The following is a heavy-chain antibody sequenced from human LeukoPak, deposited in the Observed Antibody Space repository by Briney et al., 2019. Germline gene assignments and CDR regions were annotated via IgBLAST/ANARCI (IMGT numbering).Heavy chain of an antibody. J-gene: IGHJ4*02. V-gene: IGHV3-23*01. D-gene: IGHD3-22*01. CDR1: GFTFSSYA. Sequence: GGSLRLSCAASGFTFSSYAKSWVRQAPGQGLELVSASSGSGGSTYYADSVKGRFTISRDNSKNTLYLQMNRLRAEDTAVYYCAKQGGFNYYDSSGRFDYWGQGTLVTVSS. CDR3: AKQGGFNYYDSSGRFDY. CDR2: SSGSGGST.